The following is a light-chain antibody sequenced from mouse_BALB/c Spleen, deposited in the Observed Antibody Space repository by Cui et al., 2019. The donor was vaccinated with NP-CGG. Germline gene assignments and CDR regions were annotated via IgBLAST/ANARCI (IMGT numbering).Light chain of an antibody. CDR1: TGAVTTTNY. J-gene: IGLJ1*01. V-gene: IGLV1*01. Sequence: QAVVTQESALTTSHGETVTLTCRSSTGAVTTTNYANWVQEKPDHLFTGLIDGTNNRAPSVPARFSGSLIGDKAALTITGTQTEDDAIYFCALWYSNHWVFGGGTKLTVL. CDR3: ALWYSNHWV. CDR2: GTN.